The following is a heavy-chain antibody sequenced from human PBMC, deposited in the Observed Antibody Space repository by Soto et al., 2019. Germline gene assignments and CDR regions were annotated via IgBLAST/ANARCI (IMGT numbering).Heavy chain of an antibody. J-gene: IGHJ3*02. CDR3: ARARPYSGSYLGRDAFDI. CDR2: ISSSGSTI. D-gene: IGHD1-26*01. V-gene: IGHV3-11*01. Sequence: QVQLVESGGGLVKPGGSLRLSCAASGFTFSDYYMSWIRQAPGKGLEWVSYISSSGSTIYYADSVKGRFTISRDNAKNSRYRQMTCLRAEDTAVYYCARARPYSGSYLGRDAFDIWGQGTMVTVSS. CDR1: GFTFSDYY.